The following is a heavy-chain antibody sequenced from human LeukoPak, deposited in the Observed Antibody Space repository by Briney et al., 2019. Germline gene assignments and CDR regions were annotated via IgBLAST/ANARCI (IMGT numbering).Heavy chain of an antibody. V-gene: IGHV3-74*01. J-gene: IGHJ4*02. Sequence: GGSLRLSCAASGFTFSSYWMHWVRQAPGKGLVWVSRINSDGSSTSYADSVKGRFTISRDNSENTLYLQMNSLRAEDTAMYYCARAGTWFGEFPCDYWGQGTLVTVSS. CDR3: ARAGTWFGEFPCDY. CDR1: GFTFSSYW. CDR2: INSDGSST. D-gene: IGHD3-10*01.